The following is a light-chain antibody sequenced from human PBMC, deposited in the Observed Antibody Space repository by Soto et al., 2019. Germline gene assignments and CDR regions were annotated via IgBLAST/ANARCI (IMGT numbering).Light chain of an antibody. CDR3: VAWDSRLRTWV. CDR2: DNN. V-gene: IGLV1-51*01. Sequence: SVLTQPPSVSAAPGQKVTISCSGSSSSIENNYVSWYQQFPGTAPKLLIYDNNKRPSGIPDRFSGSKSATSATLGISELQTGDEAHYYCVAWDSRLRTWVFGEGTKLTVL. CDR1: SSSIENNY. J-gene: IGLJ3*02.